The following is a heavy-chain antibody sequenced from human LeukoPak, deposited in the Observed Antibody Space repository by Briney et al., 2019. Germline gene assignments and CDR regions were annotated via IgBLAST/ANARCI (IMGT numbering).Heavy chain of an antibody. CDR3: ARVSSLGYCSSTSCSMFYFDY. J-gene: IGHJ4*02. CDR2: INPNSGGT. V-gene: IGHV1-2*02. Sequence: ASVKVSCKASGYTFTGYYMHWVRQAPGQGLEWMGWINPNSGGTNYAQKFQGRVTMTRDTSISTAYMELSRLRSDDTAVYYCARVSSLGYCSSTSCSMFYFDYWGQGTLVIVSS. D-gene: IGHD2-2*01. CDR1: GYTFTGYY.